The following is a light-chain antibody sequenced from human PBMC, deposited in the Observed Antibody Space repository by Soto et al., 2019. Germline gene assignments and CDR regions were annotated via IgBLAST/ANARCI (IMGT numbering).Light chain of an antibody. Sequence: QSALTQPRSVSGSPGQSVTISCTGTSSNVGGYNYVSWYQQNPGKAPKLMIYDVSKRPSGVPDRFSGSKSGNAASLTISGLQAEDEADYYCCSYAPSYTLVFGGGTKVTVL. J-gene: IGLJ2*01. V-gene: IGLV2-11*01. CDR3: CSYAPSYTLV. CDR2: DVS. CDR1: SSNVGGYNY.